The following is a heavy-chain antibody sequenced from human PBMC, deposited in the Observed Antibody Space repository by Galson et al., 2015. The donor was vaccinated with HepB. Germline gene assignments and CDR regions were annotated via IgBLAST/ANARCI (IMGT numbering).Heavy chain of an antibody. J-gene: IGHJ4*02. CDR2: ISATSGNT. CDR1: GYPFTING. Sequence: SVKASCKASGYPFTINGISWVRQAPGQGLEWMGWISATSGNTIYAYKFQGRVTLTTDTSTSTAYMELRNLGSDDTAVYYCARDRNYRFDHWGQGTLVTVSP. V-gene: IGHV1-18*01. CDR3: ARDRNYRFDH. D-gene: IGHD1-7*01.